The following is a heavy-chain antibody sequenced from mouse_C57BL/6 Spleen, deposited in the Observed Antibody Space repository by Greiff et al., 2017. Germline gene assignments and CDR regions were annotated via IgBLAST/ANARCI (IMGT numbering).Heavy chain of an antibody. J-gene: IGHJ2*01. CDR3: ARVYDGYHFDY. Sequence: EVQLVESEGGLVQPGSSMKLSCTASGFTFSDYYMAWVRQVPEKGLEWVANINYDGSSTYYLDSLKSRFIISRNNAKNILYLQMSSLKSEDTATYYCARVYDGYHFDYWGQGTTLTVSS. CDR2: INYDGSST. V-gene: IGHV5-16*01. CDR1: GFTFSDYY. D-gene: IGHD2-3*01.